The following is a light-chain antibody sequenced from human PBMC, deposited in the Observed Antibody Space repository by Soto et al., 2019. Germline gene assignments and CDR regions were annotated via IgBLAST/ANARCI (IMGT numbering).Light chain of an antibody. V-gene: IGKV1-5*03. CDR3: QQYDRFPYT. CDR1: QSLSYW. J-gene: IGKJ2*01. Sequence: DIQMTQSPSTLSASVGDTVTITCRASQSLSYWLAWYQQKPGQAPKLLIHKASTLESGVPSRFSGGGAGAECALTISSLQPDDFATFYCQQYDRFPYTFGQGTKLEIK. CDR2: KAS.